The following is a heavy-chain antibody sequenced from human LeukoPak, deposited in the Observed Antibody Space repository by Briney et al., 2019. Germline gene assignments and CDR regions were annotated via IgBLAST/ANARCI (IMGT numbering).Heavy chain of an antibody. J-gene: IGHJ5*02. D-gene: IGHD3-10*01. V-gene: IGHV4-34*01. CDR3: ARGGISWPYYYGSGSYHSWFDP. CDR2: INHSGST. Sequence: SETLSLTCAVYGGSFSGYYWGWIRQPPGKGLEWIGEINHSGSTNYNPSLKSRVTISVDTSKNQFSLKLSSVTAADTAVYYCARGGISWPYYYGSGSYHSWFDPWGQGTLVTVSS. CDR1: GGSFSGYY.